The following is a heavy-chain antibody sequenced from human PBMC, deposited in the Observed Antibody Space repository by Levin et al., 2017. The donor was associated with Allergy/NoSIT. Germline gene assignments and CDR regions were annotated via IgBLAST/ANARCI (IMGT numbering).Heavy chain of an antibody. CDR2: ISAYNGNT. D-gene: IGHD5-18*01. CDR3: ASRGYSYGYDAFDI. CDR1: GYTFTSYG. J-gene: IGHJ3*02. Sequence: ASVKVSCMASGYTFTSYGISWVRQAPGQGLEWMGWISAYNGNTNYAQKLQGRVTMTTDTSTSTAYMELRSLRSDDTAVYYCASRGYSYGYDAFDIWGQGTMVTVSS. V-gene: IGHV1-18*01.